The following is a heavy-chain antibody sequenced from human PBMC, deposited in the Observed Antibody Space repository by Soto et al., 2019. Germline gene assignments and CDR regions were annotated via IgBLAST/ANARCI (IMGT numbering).Heavy chain of an antibody. J-gene: IGHJ6*02. CDR1: GFTFSSYW. D-gene: IGHD1-7*01. Sequence: EVQLVESGGGLVQPGGSLRLSCAASGFTFSSYWMHWVRQAPGKGLVWVSRINSDGSSTSYADSVKGRFTISRDNAKNTLYRQMNSLRAEDTAVYYCARALGTTVYYYYGMDVWGQGTTVTVSS. V-gene: IGHV3-74*01. CDR3: ARALGTTVYYYYGMDV. CDR2: INSDGSST.